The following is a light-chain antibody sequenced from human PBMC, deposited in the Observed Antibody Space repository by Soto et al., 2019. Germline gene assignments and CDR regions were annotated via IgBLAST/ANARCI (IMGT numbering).Light chain of an antibody. CDR2: EVS. V-gene: IGLV2-14*01. CDR3: SSYTSSSTPYV. CDR1: SSDVGGYNY. Sequence: QSALTQPASVSGSPGQSITISCTGTSSDVGGYNYVSWYQQHPGKAPKLMIYEVSNRPSGVSNRFSGSKSGNTASLTNSGLQAEDEADYSCSSYTSSSTPYVFGTGTKLTVL. J-gene: IGLJ1*01.